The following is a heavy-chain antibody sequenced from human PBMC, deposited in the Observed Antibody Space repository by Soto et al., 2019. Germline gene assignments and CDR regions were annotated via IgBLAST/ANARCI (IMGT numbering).Heavy chain of an antibody. CDR2: ISYDESNK. Sequence: QVQLVESWGGVVQPGRSLRLSCAASGFTFNNYAMHWVRQAPGKGLEWVAVISYDESNKYYADSVKGRFTISRDSSKNTLHLQMDSLRAEDTAVYYCARDSSHIVVVTAAFESWGQGTLVTVSS. D-gene: IGHD2-21*02. CDR3: ARDSSHIVVVTAAFES. CDR1: GFTFNNYA. J-gene: IGHJ4*02. V-gene: IGHV3-30-3*01.